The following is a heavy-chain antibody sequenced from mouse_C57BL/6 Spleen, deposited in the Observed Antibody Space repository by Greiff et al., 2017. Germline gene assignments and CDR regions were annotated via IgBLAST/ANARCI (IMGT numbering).Heavy chain of an antibody. J-gene: IGHJ3*01. Sequence: DVMLVESGGGLVKPGGSLKLSCAASGFTFSDYGMHWVRQAPEKGLEWVAYISSGSSTNYYADTVKGRFTISRDNAKNTLFLQMTRLRSEDTAMYCCARDYGSSDWFAYWGQGTLVTVAA. CDR3: ARDYGSSDWFAY. V-gene: IGHV5-17*01. CDR1: GFTFSDYG. CDR2: ISSGSSTN. D-gene: IGHD1-1*01.